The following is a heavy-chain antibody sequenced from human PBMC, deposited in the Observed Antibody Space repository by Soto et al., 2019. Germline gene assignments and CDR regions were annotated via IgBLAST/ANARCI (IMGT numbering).Heavy chain of an antibody. Sequence: GGSLRLSCAASGFTFSSYGMHWVRQAPGKGLEWVAVIWYDGSNKYYADSVKGRFTISRDNSKNTLYLQMNSLRAEDTAVYYCARDSIAYYYGSGSYYNDPNAFDIWGQGTMVTVSS. CDR1: GFTFSSYG. CDR3: ARDSIAYYYGSGSYYNDPNAFDI. CDR2: IWYDGSNK. J-gene: IGHJ3*02. D-gene: IGHD3-10*01. V-gene: IGHV3-33*01.